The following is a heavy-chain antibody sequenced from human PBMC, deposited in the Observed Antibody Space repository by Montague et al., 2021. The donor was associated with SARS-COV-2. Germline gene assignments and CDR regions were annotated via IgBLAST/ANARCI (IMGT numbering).Heavy chain of an antibody. J-gene: IGHJ4*02. V-gene: IGHV3-73*01. D-gene: IGHD4/OR15-4a*01. CDR2: IRSKVNNYAT. CDR1: GFTFSGSA. Sequence: SLRLSCAVSGFTFSGSAMHWVRQASGKGLEWVGRIRSKVNNYATTYAAAVKGRFTISRDDSKNAAYLQMSSLKSEDTAVYYCIRSLDYRDYLDYWGQGTLVTVSS. CDR3: IRSLDYRDYLDY.